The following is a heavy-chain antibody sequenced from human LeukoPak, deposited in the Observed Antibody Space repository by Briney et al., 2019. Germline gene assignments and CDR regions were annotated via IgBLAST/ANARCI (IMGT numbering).Heavy chain of an antibody. CDR2: IYHDGST. J-gene: IGHJ4*02. CDR1: GGSISSNNW. Sequence: PSETLSLTCAVSGGSISSNNWWIWVRQSPEKGLEWIGEIYHDGSTNYNPSLKSRVTISMDKSKNQLSLKLNFVAAADTAVYYCARDRGGYTYSHDYWGQGTLVTVSS. CDR3: ARDRGGYTYSHDY. D-gene: IGHD5-18*01. V-gene: IGHV4-4*02.